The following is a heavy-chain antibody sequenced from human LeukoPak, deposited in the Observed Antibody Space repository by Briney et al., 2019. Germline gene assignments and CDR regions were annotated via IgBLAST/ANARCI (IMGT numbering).Heavy chain of an antibody. Sequence: SETLSLTCTVSGGSISSYYWSWIRQPPGKGLEWIGYIYYSGSTNYNPSLKSRVTISVDTSKNQFSLKLSSVTAADTAVYYCAGGLEPAANYGMDVWGQGTTVTVSS. CDR2: IYYSGST. V-gene: IGHV4-59*12. D-gene: IGHD2-2*01. J-gene: IGHJ6*02. CDR3: AGGLEPAANYGMDV. CDR1: GGSISSYY.